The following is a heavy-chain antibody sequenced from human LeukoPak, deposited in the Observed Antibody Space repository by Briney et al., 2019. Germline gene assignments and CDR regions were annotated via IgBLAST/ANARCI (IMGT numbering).Heavy chain of an antibody. CDR1: GYTFTGYY. CDR2: INPNSGGT. D-gene: IGHD6-19*01. J-gene: IGHJ3*02. CDR3: ARDLGAYSSGWYSHDAFDI. Sequence: ASVKVSCKAPGYTFTGYYMHWVRQAPGQGLEWMGRINPNSGGTNYAQKFQGRVTMTRDTSISTAYMELSRLRSDDTAVYYCARDLGAYSSGWYSHDAFDIWGQGTMVTVSS. V-gene: IGHV1-2*06.